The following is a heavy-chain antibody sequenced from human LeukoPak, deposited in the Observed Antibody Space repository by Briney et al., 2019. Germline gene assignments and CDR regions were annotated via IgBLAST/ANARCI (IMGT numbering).Heavy chain of an antibody. Sequence: PSGTLSLTCAVSGGSISSGNWWSWVRQPPEKGLEWIGEIYHSGTTNYNPPLKSRVTISVDKSKNQLSLKLSSVTAADTAVYYCAKHIGVAGTRGFDYWGQGTLVTVSS. D-gene: IGHD6-19*01. V-gene: IGHV4-4*02. J-gene: IGHJ4*02. CDR1: GGSISSGNW. CDR3: AKHIGVAGTRGFDY. CDR2: IYHSGTT.